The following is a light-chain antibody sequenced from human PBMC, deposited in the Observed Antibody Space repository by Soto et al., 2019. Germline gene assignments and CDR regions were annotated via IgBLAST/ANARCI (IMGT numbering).Light chain of an antibody. CDR1: SSDVGGYKF. J-gene: IGLJ3*02. V-gene: IGLV2-8*01. Sequence: QSVLTQPPSASGSPGQSVTISCTGTSSDVGGYKFVSWYQQHPGKAPKLMIFEVDKRPSGVPDRFSGSKSGNTAYLTISGLQAEDEANYYCCSYAGRSNVFGGGTQLTVL. CDR3: CSYAGRSNV. CDR2: EVD.